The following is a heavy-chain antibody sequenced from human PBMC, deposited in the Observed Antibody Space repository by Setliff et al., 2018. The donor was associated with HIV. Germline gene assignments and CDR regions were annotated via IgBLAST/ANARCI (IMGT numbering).Heavy chain of an antibody. J-gene: IGHJ4*02. CDR1: GFTFSSYA. CDR3: AGSRGYFVQAD. V-gene: IGHV3-7*01. CDR2: IHQDGSEK. Sequence: GGSLRLSCAASGFTFSSYAMSWVRQAPGKGLEWVANIHQDGSEKYYVDSVKGRFFISRDNTRNLLYLEMRSLRAEDTAVYYCAGSRGYFVQADWGQGTLVTVSS. D-gene: IGHD1-1*01.